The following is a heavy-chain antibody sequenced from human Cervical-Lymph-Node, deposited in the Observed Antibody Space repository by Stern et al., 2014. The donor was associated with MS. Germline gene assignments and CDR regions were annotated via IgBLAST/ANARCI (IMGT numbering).Heavy chain of an antibody. CDR1: GYTFTGFF. V-gene: IGHV1-2*04. CDR2: INPNTGVT. D-gene: IGHD2-15*01. Sequence: VQLVQSGAEVKKPGASVKVSCTASGYTFTGFFLHWVRQAPGQGLEWVGWINPNTGVTKSAQKFQGWVTLTRDTSIKTGYMELNRLKSDDTAVFYCARGYPFFDNRGQGTLVTVSS. CDR3: ARGYPFFDN. J-gene: IGHJ4*02.